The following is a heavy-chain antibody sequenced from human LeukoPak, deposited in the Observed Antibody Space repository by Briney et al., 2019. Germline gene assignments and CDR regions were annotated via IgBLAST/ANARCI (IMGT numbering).Heavy chain of an antibody. J-gene: IGHJ2*01. CDR3: ARRVVIARQRRYFDL. CDR1: GYSISSIHC. CDR2: ICQSGST. V-gene: IGHV4-38-2*02. D-gene: IGHD2-21*01. Sequence: SETLSLTCTVSGYSISSIHCWGWIRQPPGKGLEWIGSICQSGSTNYNPSLKSRVTISVDTSKNQFSLKLSSVTAADTAVYYCARRVVIARQRRYFDLWGRGTLVTVSS.